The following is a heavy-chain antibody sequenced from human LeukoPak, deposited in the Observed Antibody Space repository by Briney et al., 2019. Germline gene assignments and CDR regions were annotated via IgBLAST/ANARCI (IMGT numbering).Heavy chain of an antibody. CDR1: GFTFSSYG. CDR3: AKGLLLWFGDPIRYYNGMDV. D-gene: IGHD3-10*01. CDR2: ISYDGSNK. V-gene: IGHV3-30*18. J-gene: IGHJ6*02. Sequence: GGSLRLSCAASGFTFSSYGMHWVRQAPGKGLEWVAVISYDGSNKYYADSVKGRFTISRDNSKNALYLQMNSLRAEDTAVYYCAKGLLLWFGDPIRYYNGMDVWGQGTTVTVSS.